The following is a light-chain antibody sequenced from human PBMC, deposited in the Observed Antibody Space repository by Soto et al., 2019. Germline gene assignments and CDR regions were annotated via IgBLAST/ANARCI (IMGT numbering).Light chain of an antibody. J-gene: IGLJ3*02. CDR1: TSNIGAGYD. V-gene: IGLV1-40*01. CDR3: QSYDSSLSGL. CDR2: GNN. Sequence: QSVLTQPTSVSGAPGQRVTISCSGSTSNIGAGYDVHWYQHIPGTVPKLVIYGNNNRPSGVPDRFSGSTSGTSASLAITGLQAEDEADYYCQSYDSSLSGLFGGGTKLTVL.